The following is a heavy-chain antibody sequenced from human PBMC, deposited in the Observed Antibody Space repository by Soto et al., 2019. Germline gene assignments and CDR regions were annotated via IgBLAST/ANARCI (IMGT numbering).Heavy chain of an antibody. Sequence: ASVKVSCKASGYTFIFYAMYWVRQAPGQRLEWMGWINPGNGNVKYSQKFQGRVTIARDTSASTAYMELSSLRSEDTAVYYCASGLASETLIYNWFDPWGQGTLVTVSS. CDR1: GYTFIFYA. CDR3: ASGLASETLIYNWFDP. V-gene: IGHV1-3*01. CDR2: INPGNGNV. J-gene: IGHJ5*02. D-gene: IGHD2-15*01.